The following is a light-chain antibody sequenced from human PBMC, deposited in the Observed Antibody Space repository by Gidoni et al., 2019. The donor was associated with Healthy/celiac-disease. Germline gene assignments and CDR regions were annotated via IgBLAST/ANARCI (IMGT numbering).Light chain of an antibody. Sequence: SVSEAPRQRVTISCSGSSSNIGNNAVNWYQQLPGKAPKLLIYYDDLLPSGVSDRFSGSKSGTSASLAISGLQSEDEADYYCAAWDDSLNALVFGGGTKLTVL. CDR1: SSNIGNNA. CDR3: AAWDDSLNALV. V-gene: IGLV1-36*01. CDR2: YDD. J-gene: IGLJ3*02.